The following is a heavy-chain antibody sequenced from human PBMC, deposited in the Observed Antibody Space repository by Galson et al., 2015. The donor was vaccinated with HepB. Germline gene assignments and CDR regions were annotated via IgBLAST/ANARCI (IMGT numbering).Heavy chain of an antibody. CDR3: ARSGRTYYDFWSGYCGYYYYYYTDV. CDR1: GYTFTSYG. V-gene: IGHV1-18*01. D-gene: IGHD3-3*01. CDR2: ISAYNGNT. Sequence: SCKASGYTFTSYGISWVRQAPGQGLEWMGWISAYNGNTNYAQKLQGRVTMTTDTSTSTAYMELRSLRSDDTAVYYCARSGRTYYDFWSGYCGYYYYYYTDVWGKGTTVTVSS. J-gene: IGHJ6*03.